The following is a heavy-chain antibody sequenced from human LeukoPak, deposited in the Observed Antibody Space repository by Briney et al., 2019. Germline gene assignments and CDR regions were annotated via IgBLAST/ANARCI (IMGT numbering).Heavy chain of an antibody. Sequence: GGSLRLSCAAPGFTFSNYAMSWVRQAPGKGLEWVSAISGSGGSTYYGDSVKGRFTISRDNSKNALYLQMNSLRAEDTAVYYCAKPLDDILTGYSWWGQGTLVTVSS. J-gene: IGHJ4*02. CDR2: ISGSGGST. V-gene: IGHV3-23*01. D-gene: IGHD3-9*01. CDR1: GFTFSNYA. CDR3: AKPLDDILTGYSW.